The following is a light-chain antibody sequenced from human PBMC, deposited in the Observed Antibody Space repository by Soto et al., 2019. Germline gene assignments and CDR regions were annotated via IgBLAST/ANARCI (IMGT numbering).Light chain of an antibody. CDR2: AAS. V-gene: IGKV3-20*01. CDR3: QQYGGSPPT. CDR1: QSVSSNY. Sequence: EIVLTQSPGTLSLSPGERATLSCRASQSVSSNYLAWYQQKPGQAPRLLIYAASSRATGIPDRFSGSGSGTDFTLTISRLEPEDFAVYSCQQYGGSPPTFGGGTKVESK. J-gene: IGKJ4*01.